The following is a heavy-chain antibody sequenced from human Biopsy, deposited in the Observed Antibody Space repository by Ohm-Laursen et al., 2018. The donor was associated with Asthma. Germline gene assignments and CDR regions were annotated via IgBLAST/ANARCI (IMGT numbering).Heavy chain of an antibody. D-gene: IGHD3-10*01. CDR1: GFTFSDYA. Sequence: SLRLSCAASGFTFSDYAVHWVRQAPGKGLAWGATISYDGSNQYYADSVKGRFTISRDNSKNTLFLQMGGLRAEDAAVYYCARGRLVWGDYYDVDVWGHGTTVTVSS. V-gene: IGHV3-30-3*01. J-gene: IGHJ6*02. CDR3: ARGRLVWGDYYDVDV. CDR2: ISYDGSNQ.